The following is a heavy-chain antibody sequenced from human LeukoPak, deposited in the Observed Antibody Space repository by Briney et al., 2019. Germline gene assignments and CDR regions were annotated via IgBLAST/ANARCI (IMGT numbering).Heavy chain of an antibody. Sequence: HPGGTLRLSCAASGFTFSSYGMSWVRQAPGKGLEWVSAISGSGGSTYHADSVKGRFTTSRDNSKNTLYLQMNSLRAEDTAVYYCAKDRDLPDYWGQGTLVTVSS. D-gene: IGHD3-10*01. CDR3: AKDRDLPDY. V-gene: IGHV3-23*01. CDR1: GFTFSSYG. J-gene: IGHJ4*02. CDR2: ISGSGGST.